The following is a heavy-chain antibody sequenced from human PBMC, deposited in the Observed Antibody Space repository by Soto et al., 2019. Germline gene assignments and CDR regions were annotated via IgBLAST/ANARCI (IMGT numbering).Heavy chain of an antibody. D-gene: IGHD3-22*01. Sequence: SGPTLVNPTQTLTLTCTFSGFSLSTSGMCVSWIRQPPGKALEWLALIDWDDDKYYSTSLKTRLTISKDTSKNQVVLTMTNMDPVDTATYYCARATESDSSLTGAFDIWGQGTRITVSS. V-gene: IGHV2-70*01. CDR1: GFSLSTSGMC. J-gene: IGHJ3*02. CDR2: IDWDDDK. CDR3: ARATESDSSLTGAFDI.